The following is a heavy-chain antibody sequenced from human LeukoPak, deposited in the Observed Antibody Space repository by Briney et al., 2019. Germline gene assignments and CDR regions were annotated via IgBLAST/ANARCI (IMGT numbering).Heavy chain of an antibody. Sequence: SETLSLTCSVSGVSISAYYWSWIRQPPGKGLEWIGYIYYSGSTNYNPSLKSRVTISVDTSKNQFSLKLSSVTAADTAVYYCARQAYLVAFDIWGQGTMVTVSS. V-gene: IGHV4-59*08. J-gene: IGHJ3*02. CDR1: GVSISAYY. CDR3: ARQAYLVAFDI. CDR2: IYYSGST. D-gene: IGHD3-3*02.